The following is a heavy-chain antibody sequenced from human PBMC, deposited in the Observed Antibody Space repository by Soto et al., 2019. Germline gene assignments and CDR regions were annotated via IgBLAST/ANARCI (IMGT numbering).Heavy chain of an antibody. V-gene: IGHV6-1*01. Sequence: PXPTLSLPCAISGYSVSSNTAAWNLSRSSPSRGLEWLGRTYYRSNWRHDYAVSVKSRITVNPDTSKNHFSLQLNSVTPDDTAVYYCARGVAGSGFDLWGQGTLVTVSS. D-gene: IGHD6-19*01. CDR1: GYSVSSNTAA. J-gene: IGHJ4*02. CDR3: ARGVAGSGFDL. CDR2: TYYRSNWRH.